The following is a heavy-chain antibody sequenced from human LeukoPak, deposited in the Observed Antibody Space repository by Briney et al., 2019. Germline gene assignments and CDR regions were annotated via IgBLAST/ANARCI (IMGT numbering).Heavy chain of an antibody. D-gene: IGHD2-2*01. J-gene: IGHJ6*03. Sequence: SEALSLTCTVSGGSISSGSYYWSWIRQPAGKGLEWIGRIYTSGSTNYNPSLKSRVTISVDTSKNQFSLKLSSVTAADTAVYYCARPPKRIYCSSTSCANYYYYMDVWGKGTTVTVSS. CDR2: IYTSGST. CDR3: ARPPKRIYCSSTSCANYYYYMDV. V-gene: IGHV4-61*02. CDR1: GGSISSGSYY.